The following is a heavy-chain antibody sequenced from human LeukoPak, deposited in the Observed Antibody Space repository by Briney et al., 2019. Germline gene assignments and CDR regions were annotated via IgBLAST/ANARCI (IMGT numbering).Heavy chain of an antibody. Sequence: SETLSLTCAVYGGSFSGYYWSWIREPPAKGLEWIGEINHSGSTNYNPSLKSRVTISVDTSKNQFSLKVSSVTAADTAVYYCARTSEGYCRSTRCWAYYYYMDVWGKGTTVTISS. D-gene: IGHD2-2*01. V-gene: IGHV4-34*01. J-gene: IGHJ6*03. CDR3: ARTSEGYCRSTRCWAYYYYMDV. CDR2: INHSGST. CDR1: GGSFSGYY.